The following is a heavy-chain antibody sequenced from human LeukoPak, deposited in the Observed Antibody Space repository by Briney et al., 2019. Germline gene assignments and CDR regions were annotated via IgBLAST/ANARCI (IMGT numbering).Heavy chain of an antibody. D-gene: IGHD1-26*01. V-gene: IGHV3-53*01. CDR2: IYNTGAT. CDR1: GFTVSDNY. J-gene: IGHJ3*02. Sequence: GGSLRLSCAASGFTVSDNYMTWARQAPGKGLEWVSSIYNTGATHYAESVKGRFTISRDNSKNTLFLQMNSLRAEDMAVYYCARIEWERLGRAFDIWGQGTMVTVSS. CDR3: ARIEWERLGRAFDI.